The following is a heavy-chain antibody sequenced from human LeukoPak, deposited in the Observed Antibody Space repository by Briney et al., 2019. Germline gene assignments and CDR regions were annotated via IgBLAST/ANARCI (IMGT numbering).Heavy chain of an antibody. V-gene: IGHV3-74*03. Sequence: GGSLRLSCAASGFTFSNSWMHWVRQVPGKGLVWVSHINSDGSSTQYADSVKGRFTISRDNAKNTLYMQMNSLRAEDTAVYYCASGAYHNDYWGQGTLVTVSS. D-gene: IGHD3-16*01. J-gene: IGHJ4*02. CDR1: GFTFSNSW. CDR2: INSDGSST. CDR3: ASGAYHNDY.